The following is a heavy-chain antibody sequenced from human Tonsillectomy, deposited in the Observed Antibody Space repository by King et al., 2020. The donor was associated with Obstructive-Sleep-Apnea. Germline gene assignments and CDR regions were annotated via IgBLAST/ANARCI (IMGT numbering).Heavy chain of an antibody. CDR3: ARARIAAAGTSWFDP. J-gene: IGHJ5*02. V-gene: IGHV4-59*01. CDR1: GGSISSYY. Sequence: VPLQESGPGLVKPSETLSLTCTVSGGSISSYYWSWIRQPPGKGLEWIGYIYYSGSTNYNPSLKSRVTISVDTSKNQFSLKLSSVTAADTAVYYCARARIAAAGTSWFDPWGQGTLVTVSS. CDR2: IYYSGST. D-gene: IGHD6-13*01.